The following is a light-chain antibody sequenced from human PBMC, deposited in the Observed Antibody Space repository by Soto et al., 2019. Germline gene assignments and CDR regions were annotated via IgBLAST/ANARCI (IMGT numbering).Light chain of an antibody. Sequence: EIVLTQSPVTLSLSPGERATLSCRASQSVSSTYLAWYQQKPGQAPRLLIYGASSRATGIPDRFSGSGSGTDFPLTISRMEPEDFAVYHCQQHGTSPWTFGQGTKVEIK. CDR2: GAS. V-gene: IGKV3-20*01. J-gene: IGKJ1*01. CDR1: QSVSSTY. CDR3: QQHGTSPWT.